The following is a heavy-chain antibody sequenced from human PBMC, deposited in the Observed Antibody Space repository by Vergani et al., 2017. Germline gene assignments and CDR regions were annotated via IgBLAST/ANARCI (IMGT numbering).Heavy chain of an antibody. J-gene: IGHJ5*02. D-gene: IGHD6-19*01. CDR3: ARDRQEAVADNWFDP. V-gene: IGHV1-69*04. Sequence: QVQLVQSGAEVKKPGSSVKVSCKASGGTFSSYAISWVRQAPGQGLELMGRIIPILGIANYAQKFQGRVTITADKSTSTAYMELSSLRSEDTAVYYCARDRQEAVADNWFDPWGQGTLVTVSS. CDR2: IIPILGIA. CDR1: GGTFSSYA.